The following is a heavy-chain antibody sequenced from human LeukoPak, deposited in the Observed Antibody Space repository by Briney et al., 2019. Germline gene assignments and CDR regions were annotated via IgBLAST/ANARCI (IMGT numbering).Heavy chain of an antibody. CDR2: INTNSGGT. CDR1: GYTFTGYY. CDR3: ARVMLDFWRGYSSY. Sequence: GASVKVSCKACGYTFTGYYMHWVRQAPGQGLAWVGWINTNSGGTNYAQKFQGRVTMTRETSISKAYMELSRLRSDDTAGYYCARVMLDFWRGYSSYWGQGSLVTVSS. V-gene: IGHV1-2*02. D-gene: IGHD3-3*01. J-gene: IGHJ4*02.